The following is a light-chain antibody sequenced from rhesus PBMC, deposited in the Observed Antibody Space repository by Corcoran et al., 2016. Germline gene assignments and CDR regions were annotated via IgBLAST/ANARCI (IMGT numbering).Light chain of an antibody. CDR2: YTS. V-gene: IGKV1-66*01. J-gene: IGKJ4*01. Sequence: DIQMTQSPSSLSASVGDRVTITCRASQGINHFLTWYQQKPGKAPKLLIYYTSILETGVPSRFSGSGAGTDYTLTISRLQPEDIATYYCQQYDNSPLTFGGGTKVEIK. CDR3: QQYDNSPLT. CDR1: QGINHF.